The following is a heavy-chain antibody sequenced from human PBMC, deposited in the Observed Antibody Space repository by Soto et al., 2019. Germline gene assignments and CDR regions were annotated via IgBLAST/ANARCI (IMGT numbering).Heavy chain of an antibody. CDR3: ARGDCVGGSCYSLAGSFYYSMDA. D-gene: IGHD2-15*01. J-gene: IGHJ6*03. Sequence: EVQLVESGGGLVQPGGSLRLSCAASGFTFSNYWMYWVRQAPGKGLEWVSRINSDGSVSSYADSVKGRLTISRDNVKNTLYLQMDSRRAEDTAVYYCARGDCVGGSCYSLAGSFYYSMDAWGKGTTVTVFS. CDR2: INSDGSVS. CDR1: GFTFSNYW. V-gene: IGHV3-74*02.